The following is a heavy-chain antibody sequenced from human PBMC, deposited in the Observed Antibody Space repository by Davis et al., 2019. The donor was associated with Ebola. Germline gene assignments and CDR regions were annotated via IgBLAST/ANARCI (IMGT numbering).Heavy chain of an antibody. D-gene: IGHD5-12*01. V-gene: IGHV1-2*02. CDR1: GYTFTDYY. J-gene: IGHJ4*02. CDR3: AREYSGYNYFDY. CDR2: INPNSGGT. Sequence: ASVKVSCKASGYTFTDYYIHWVRQAPGQGLEWMGWINPNSGGTNYAQKFQGRVTMTRDTSISTAYMELSRLRSDDTAVYYCAREYSGYNYFDYWGQGTLVTVSS.